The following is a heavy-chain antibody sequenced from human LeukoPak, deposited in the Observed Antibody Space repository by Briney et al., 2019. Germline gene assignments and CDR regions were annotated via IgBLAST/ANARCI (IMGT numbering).Heavy chain of an antibody. J-gene: IGHJ2*01. Sequence: PSETLSLTCTVSGYSISSGYYWGWIRQPPGKGLEWIGSIYHSGSTYYNPSLKSRVTISVDTSKNQFSLKLSSVTAADTAVYYCVLRSKTIEMYWYFDLWGRGTLVTVSS. CDR1: GYSISSGYY. CDR2: IYHSGST. V-gene: IGHV4-38-2*02. CDR3: VLRSKTIEMYWYFDL.